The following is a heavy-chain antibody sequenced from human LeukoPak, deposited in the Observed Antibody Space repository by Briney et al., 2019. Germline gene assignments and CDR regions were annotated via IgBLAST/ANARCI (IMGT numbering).Heavy chain of an antibody. CDR3: ARGRGDYYVSGNYYIY. Sequence: GGPLRLSCAASGFTFSSYEMNWVRQAPGKGLEGVSYISSSGSTIYYADSVKGRFTISRDNAKNSLYLQMDSVRGEDTAVYYCARGRGDYYVSGNYYIYWGQGTLVTVSS. CDR1: GFTFSSYE. D-gene: IGHD3-10*01. V-gene: IGHV3-48*03. J-gene: IGHJ4*02. CDR2: ISSSGSTI.